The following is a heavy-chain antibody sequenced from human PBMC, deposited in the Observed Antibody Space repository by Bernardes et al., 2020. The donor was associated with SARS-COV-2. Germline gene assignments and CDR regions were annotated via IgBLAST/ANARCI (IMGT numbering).Heavy chain of an antibody. CDR1: GFTFSSYG. J-gene: IGHJ5*02. CDR2: IWYDGSNK. CDR3: ARDGSNGDYGWFDP. D-gene: IGHD4-17*01. Sequence: GGSLRLSCAASGFTFSSYGMHWVRQAPGKGLEWVAVIWYDGSNKYYADSVKGRFTISRDNSKNTLYLQMNSLRAEDTAVYYCARDGSNGDYGWFDPWGQGTLVTVSS. V-gene: IGHV3-33*01.